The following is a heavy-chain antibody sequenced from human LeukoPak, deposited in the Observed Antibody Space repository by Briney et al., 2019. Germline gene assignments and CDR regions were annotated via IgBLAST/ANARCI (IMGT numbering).Heavy chain of an antibody. V-gene: IGHV3-48*02. CDR2: VENDGSRK. Sequence: GGSLRLSCAASGFTLSAYSVSWVRQAPGKGLEWVSHVENDGSRKNYADSVRGRFTISRDNAKNSVYLQMNSLRDEDMAVYYCACPETPYYGDHDLWGQGTLVTVSS. D-gene: IGHD4-17*01. CDR3: ACPETPYYGDHDL. J-gene: IGHJ5*02. CDR1: GFTLSAYS.